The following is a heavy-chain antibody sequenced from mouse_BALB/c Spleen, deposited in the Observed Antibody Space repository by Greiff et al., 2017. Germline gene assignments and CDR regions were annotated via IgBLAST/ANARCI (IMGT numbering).Heavy chain of an antibody. D-gene: IGHD1-1*01. Sequence: QVQLQQSGAELVRPGASVTLSCKASGYTFTDYEMHWVKQTPVHGLEWIGAIDPETGGTAYNQKFKGKATLTADTSSSTAYMQLSSLTSEDSAVYFCARYEYYGSKYFDYWGQGTTLTVSS. CDR2: IDPETGGT. CDR3: ARYEYYGSKYFDY. V-gene: IGHV1-15*01. CDR1: GYTFTDYE. J-gene: IGHJ2*01.